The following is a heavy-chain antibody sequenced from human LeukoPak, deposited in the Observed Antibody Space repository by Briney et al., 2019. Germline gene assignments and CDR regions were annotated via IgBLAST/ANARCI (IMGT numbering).Heavy chain of an antibody. CDR1: GFTFSSYS. Sequence: GGSLRLSCAASGFTFSSYSMNWVRQAPGKGLEWVSSISSSSRYIYYADSMKGRFTVSRDNAKNSLYLQMNRLRAEDTAVYYCARDQSTIFGVVSMGYWGQGTLVTVSS. CDR2: ISSSSRYI. J-gene: IGHJ4*02. D-gene: IGHD3-3*01. V-gene: IGHV3-21*06. CDR3: ARDQSTIFGVVSMGY.